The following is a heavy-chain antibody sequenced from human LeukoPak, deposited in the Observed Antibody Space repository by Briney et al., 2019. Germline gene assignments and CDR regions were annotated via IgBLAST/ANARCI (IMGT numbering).Heavy chain of an antibody. Sequence: SETLSLTCTVSGGSISGSSYYWGWIRQPPGKGLEWIGSIYYSGSTYYNPSLKSRVTISVDTSKNQFSLKLSSVTAADTAVYYCARETNYYDSSGFNWFDPWGQGTLVTVSS. J-gene: IGHJ5*02. CDR1: GGSISGSSYY. D-gene: IGHD3-22*01. CDR2: IYYSGST. V-gene: IGHV4-39*07. CDR3: ARETNYYDSSGFNWFDP.